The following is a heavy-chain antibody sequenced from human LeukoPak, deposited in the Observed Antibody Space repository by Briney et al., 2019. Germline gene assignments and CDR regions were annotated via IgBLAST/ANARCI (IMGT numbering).Heavy chain of an antibody. CDR1: GGSVSSNTPD. Sequence: SQTLSLTCAISGGSVSSNTPDWNWIRQSPSKGLEWLGRTYYRAKWYNDYAVSVRSRISINTDTAKNQLSLKLNSVTAEDTAGDYCARQRSGALDCWGQGTLVTVSS. V-gene: IGHV6-1*01. J-gene: IGHJ4*02. D-gene: IGHD5-12*01. CDR2: TYYRAKWYN. CDR3: ARQRSGALDC.